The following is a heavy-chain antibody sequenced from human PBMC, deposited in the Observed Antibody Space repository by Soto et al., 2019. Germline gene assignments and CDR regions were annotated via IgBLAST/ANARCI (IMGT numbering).Heavy chain of an antibody. D-gene: IGHD2-21*02. CDR3: AGVYYGGDSVNNF. J-gene: IGHJ4*02. CDR2: TSYDGNNR. CDR1: GFSFSSYV. V-gene: IGHV3-30-3*01. Sequence: GGSLKISCAGSGFSFSSYVLSWVRKAPGRGLEWVAATSYDGNNRYYADSVKGRFIISRDNSKNTLDLEMETPRPEDTAVYYCAGVYYGGDSVNNFWGQGTPVTVSS.